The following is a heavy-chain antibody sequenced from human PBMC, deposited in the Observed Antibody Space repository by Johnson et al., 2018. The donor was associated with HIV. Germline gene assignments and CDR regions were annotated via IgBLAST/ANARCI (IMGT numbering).Heavy chain of an antibody. CDR1: GLTSSNYA. D-gene: IGHD1-26*01. CDR2: ISASGRDI. V-gene: IGHV3-23*04. Sequence: VQLVESGGGLVQPGGSLRLSCAASGLTSSNYAISWVRQAPGQGLEWVSAISASGRDIYYGDSVKGRFTISRDNSKNTLYLQMNSLRAEDTAVYYCAKGPWDLPNAFNIWGRGTMVIVSS. J-gene: IGHJ3*02. CDR3: AKGPWDLPNAFNI.